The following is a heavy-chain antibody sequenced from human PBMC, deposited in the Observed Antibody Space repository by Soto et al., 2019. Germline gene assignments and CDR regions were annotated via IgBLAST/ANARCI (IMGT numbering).Heavy chain of an antibody. J-gene: IGHJ4*02. CDR2: IIPILDTT. V-gene: IGHV1-69*01. CDR1: EGTSSSYA. CDR3: ASGGTTVNRRFDF. D-gene: IGHD4-4*01. Sequence: QVQVVQSGAEVKKPGSSVRVSCKASEGTSSSYAITWMRQAPGQGLEWMGGIIPILDTTDYAQKFQGRVTFTADESTSTVYMELSSLTSEDTAVYYCASGGTTVNRRFDFWGQGTLVTVSS.